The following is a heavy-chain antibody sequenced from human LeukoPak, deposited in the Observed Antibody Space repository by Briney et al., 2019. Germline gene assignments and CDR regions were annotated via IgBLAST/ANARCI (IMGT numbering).Heavy chain of an antibody. Sequence: GGSLRLSCAASGFTFSSYVMSWVRQAPGKGLEWVSAISGSGGSTYYADSVKGRFTISRDNSKNTLYLQMNSLRAEDTAVYYCANYYGSGSYSTNYFDYWGQGTLVTVSS. CDR1: GFTFSSYV. D-gene: IGHD3-10*01. CDR3: ANYYGSGSYSTNYFDY. V-gene: IGHV3-23*01. J-gene: IGHJ4*02. CDR2: ISGSGGST.